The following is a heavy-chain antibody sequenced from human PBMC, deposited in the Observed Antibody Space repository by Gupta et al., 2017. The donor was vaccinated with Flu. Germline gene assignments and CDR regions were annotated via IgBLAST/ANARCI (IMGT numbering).Heavy chain of an antibody. CDR2: ISGSGGST. D-gene: IGHD3-3*01. V-gene: IGHV3-23*01. Sequence: EVQLLESGGGLVQPGGSLRLSCAASGSTFSSYAMSWVRQAPGKGLEWVSAISGSGGSTYYADSVKGRFTISRDNSKNTLYLQMNSLRAEDTAVYYCAKDHLFGVVIISGGYFDYWGQGTLVTVSS. J-gene: IGHJ4*02. CDR3: AKDHLFGVVIISGGYFDY. CDR1: GSTFSSYA.